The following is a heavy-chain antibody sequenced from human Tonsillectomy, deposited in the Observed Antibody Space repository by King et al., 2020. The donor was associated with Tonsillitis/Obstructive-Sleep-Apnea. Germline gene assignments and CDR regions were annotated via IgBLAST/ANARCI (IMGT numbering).Heavy chain of an antibody. D-gene: IGHD5-12*01. V-gene: IGHV3-11*05. Sequence: QVQLVESGGGLVKPGGSLRLSCAASGFTFSDYYMTWIRQAPGKGLEWLSYISSTGTYTNYADSVKGRFTISRDNAKNSLYLQMSSLRAEDTAVYYCARAGGFDRAEAASWGQGTLVTVSS. J-gene: IGHJ5*02. CDR1: GFTFSDYY. CDR2: ISSTGTYT. CDR3: ARAGGFDRAEAAS.